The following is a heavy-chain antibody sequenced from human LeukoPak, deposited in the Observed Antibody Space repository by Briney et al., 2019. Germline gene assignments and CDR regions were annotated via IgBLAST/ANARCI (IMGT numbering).Heavy chain of an antibody. CDR2: ITGDGSQS. V-gene: IGHV3-7*03. CDR3: ARDASESSDGWYYFDY. CDR1: GFSFTTSW. J-gene: IGHJ4*02. Sequence: GGSLRLSCAASGFSFTTSWMTSVRQAPGKGLEWVAMITGDGSQSYYVDSVRGRFTISRDNAKDSLYLQMNSLRAEDTAVYYCARDASESSDGWYYFDYWGQGALVTVSS. D-gene: IGHD5-24*01.